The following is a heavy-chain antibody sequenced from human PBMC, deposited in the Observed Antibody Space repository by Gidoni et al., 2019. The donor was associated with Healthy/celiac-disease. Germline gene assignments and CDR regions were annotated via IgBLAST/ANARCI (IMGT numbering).Heavy chain of an antibody. Sequence: VQLVESGGGLVQRGRSRRRSCADSGFTLDDYAMHWVRQAPGKGLEWVSGISWNSGSIGYADSVKGRFTSSRDNAKNSLYLQMNRLRAEDTALNDWAKASKIGLIHWFDPWGQGTLVTVSS. CDR1: GFTLDDYA. V-gene: IGHV3-9*01. J-gene: IGHJ5*02. CDR2: ISWNSGSI. CDR3: AKASKIGLIHWFDP. D-gene: IGHD2-21*01.